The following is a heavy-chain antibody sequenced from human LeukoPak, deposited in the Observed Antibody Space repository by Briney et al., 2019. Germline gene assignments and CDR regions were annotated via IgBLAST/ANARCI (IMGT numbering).Heavy chain of an antibody. CDR2: ISGSGANT. J-gene: IGHJ4*02. Sequence: PGGSLRLSCAASGFTFSSYAMTWVRQAPGKGLEWFSTISGSGANTYYADSVKGRFTISRDNSKNTLSLQMNSLRVEDTALYYCAKYSDSTGAHYFDYWGQGTLVTVSS. V-gene: IGHV3-23*01. CDR1: GFTFSSYA. CDR3: AKYSDSTGAHYFDY. D-gene: IGHD2/OR15-2a*01.